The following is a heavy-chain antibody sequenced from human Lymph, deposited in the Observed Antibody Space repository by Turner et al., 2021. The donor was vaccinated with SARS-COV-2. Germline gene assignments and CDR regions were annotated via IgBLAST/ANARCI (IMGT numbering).Heavy chain of an antibody. J-gene: IGHJ6*02. Sequence: QVQLVQSGAEVKKPGASVKVSCKAPGYTFTSYGISWRRQAPGQGLEWMGWISAYNGYTNYAQKLQGRVTMTTDTSTSTAYMELRSLRSDDTAVYYCAREGYCSTTSCYRGQYYYYGMDVWGQGTTVTVSS. CDR1: GYTFTSYG. CDR3: AREGYCSTTSCYRGQYYYYGMDV. D-gene: IGHD2-2*02. V-gene: IGHV1-18*04. CDR2: ISAYNGYT.